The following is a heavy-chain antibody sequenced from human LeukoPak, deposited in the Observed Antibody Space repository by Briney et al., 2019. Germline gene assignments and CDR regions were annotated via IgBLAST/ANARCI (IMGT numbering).Heavy chain of an antibody. CDR3: ARGEESQDWFDP. J-gene: IGHJ5*02. CDR2: ITPIFGTA. CDR1: GGTFSSYA. Sequence: SVKVSCKASGGTFSSYAISWVRQAPGQGLEWMGGITPIFGTANYAQRFQGRVTITADESTSTAYLELSSLRSEDTAVHYCARGEESQDWFDPWGQGTLVTVFS. V-gene: IGHV1-69*13.